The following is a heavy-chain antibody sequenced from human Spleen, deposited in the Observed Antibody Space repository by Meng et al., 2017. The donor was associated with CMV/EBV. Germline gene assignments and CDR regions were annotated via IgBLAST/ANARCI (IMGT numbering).Heavy chain of an antibody. Sequence: SVKVSCKASGYTFTDFYIHWVRQAPGQGLEWMGGIIPLFEISNFAQKFQGRLTITTDESTSTAYMELSRLTSEDTAVYYCARGYTGGSRSFDPWGQGTLVTVSS. V-gene: IGHV1-69*05. D-gene: IGHD2-8*02. CDR3: ARGYTGGSRSFDP. J-gene: IGHJ5*02. CDR2: IIPLFEIS. CDR1: GYTFTDFY.